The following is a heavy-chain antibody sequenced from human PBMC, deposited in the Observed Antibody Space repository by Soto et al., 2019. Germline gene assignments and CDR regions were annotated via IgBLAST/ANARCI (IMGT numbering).Heavy chain of an antibody. D-gene: IGHD3-10*01. V-gene: IGHV3-11*01. J-gene: IGHJ6*02. CDR3: AIGGGQIYYKGLDV. CDR2: ISGTGDTK. CDR1: VLFFRDYY. Sequence: GWSLRLSCAASVLFFRDYYFSWIRQAPGKGLECVAYISGTGDTKYYADSVKGRFTISRDNTKNSLYLQVNSLRAEDAAVYYCAIGGGQIYYKGLDVWGQGTTVTVSS.